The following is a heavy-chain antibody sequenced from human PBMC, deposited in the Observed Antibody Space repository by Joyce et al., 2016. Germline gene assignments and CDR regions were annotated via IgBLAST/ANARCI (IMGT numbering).Heavy chain of an antibody. Sequence: QVQLQESGPGLVKASETLSLTCSVSGAFISRSSSNWGWIRQSPGKGLEWLGSIYYTGRTYYHPALKSRVTISVDTSKNHFALKLMSVTGADTAVYYCARAPMVGVTFFHWGLGTLISVSS. V-gene: IGHV4-39*07. CDR1: GAFISRSSSN. J-gene: IGHJ4*02. CDR2: IYYTGRT. D-gene: IGHD2/OR15-2a*01. CDR3: ARAPMVGVTFFH.